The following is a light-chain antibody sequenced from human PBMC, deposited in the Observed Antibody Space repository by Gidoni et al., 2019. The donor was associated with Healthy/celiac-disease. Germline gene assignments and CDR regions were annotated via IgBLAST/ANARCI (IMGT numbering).Light chain of an antibody. CDR1: QSVSSN. CDR3: QQYNNWPQT. CDR2: GAT. J-gene: IGKJ1*01. Sequence: STGTRSVSPGERATLSCRASQSVSSNLAWYQQKPGQAPRLLIYGATTRATGIPARFSGSGSGTEFTLTISSLQSEDFAVYYCQQYNNWPQTFVQXTKVXIK. V-gene: IGKV3-15*01.